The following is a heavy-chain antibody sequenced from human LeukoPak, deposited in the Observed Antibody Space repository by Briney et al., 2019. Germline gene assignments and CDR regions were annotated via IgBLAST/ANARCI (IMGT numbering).Heavy chain of an antibody. CDR1: CGSFSGYY. CDR3: ARSVINTMIVVTRDYYYYYGMDV. D-gene: IGHD3-22*01. V-gene: IGHV4-34*01. CDR2: INHSGST. J-gene: IGHJ6*02. Sequence: SETLSLTCAVYCGSFSGYYWSWIRQPPGKGLEWIGEINHSGSTNYNPSLKSRVTISVDTSKNQFSLKLSSVTAADTAVYYCARSVINTMIVVTRDYYYYYGMDVWGQGTTVTVSS.